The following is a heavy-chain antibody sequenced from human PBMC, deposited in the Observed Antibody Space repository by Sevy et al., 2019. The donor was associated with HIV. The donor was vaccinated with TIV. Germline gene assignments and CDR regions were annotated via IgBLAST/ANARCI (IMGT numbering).Heavy chain of an antibody. J-gene: IGHJ1*01. V-gene: IGHV1-18*01. D-gene: IGHD2-2*01. CDR1: GYIFTNYG. CDR2: ISGYNGNT. Sequence: GESLKISCKASGYIFTNYGIMWVRQAPGQGLEWMGWISGYNGNTKYAQKFQGRVTMTTEKSTATAYMEVTSLRSDDTALYYCARTYCSSTAGCQYFHHWGQGTLVTVSS. CDR3: ARTYCSSTAGCQYFHH.